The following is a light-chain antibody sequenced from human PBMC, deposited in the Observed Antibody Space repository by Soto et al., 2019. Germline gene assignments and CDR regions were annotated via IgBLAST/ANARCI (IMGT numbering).Light chain of an antibody. CDR2: KAS. Sequence: DIQMTQSPSTLSGSVGDRVTITCRASQTISSWLAWYQQKPGKAPKLLIYKASTLRSGVPSRFSGSGSGTEITLTFSSLQSEDFAVYYCQQYNNCLLYNFGQGTKVDIK. CDR3: QQYNNCLLYN. J-gene: IGKJ2*01. V-gene: IGKV1-5*03. CDR1: QTISSW.